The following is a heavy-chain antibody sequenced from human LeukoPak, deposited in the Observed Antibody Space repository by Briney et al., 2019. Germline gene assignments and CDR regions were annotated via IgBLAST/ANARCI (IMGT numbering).Heavy chain of an antibody. J-gene: IGHJ6*02. V-gene: IGHV1-8*01. CDR3: ARAVSSTSKETYYYYYYGMDV. CDR2: MNPNSGNT. Sequence: ASVTVSCKASGYTFTSYDINWVRQATGQGLEWMGWMNPNSGNTGYAQKFQGRVTMTRNTSISTAYMELSSLRSENTAVYYCARAVSSTSKETYYYYYYGMDVWGQGTTVTVSS. CDR1: GYTFTSYD. D-gene: IGHD2-2*01.